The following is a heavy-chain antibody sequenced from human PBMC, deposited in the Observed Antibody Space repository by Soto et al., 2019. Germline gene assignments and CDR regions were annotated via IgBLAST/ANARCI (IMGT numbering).Heavy chain of an antibody. Sequence: TSETLSLTCTVSGGSISSSSYYWGWIRQPPGKGLEWIGSIYYSGSTYYNPSLKSRVTISVDTSKNQFSLKLSSVTAADTAVYYCARPLVVGTENKGEDAFDIWGQGTMVTVSS. CDR1: GGSISSSSYY. V-gene: IGHV4-39*01. CDR3: ARPLVVGTENKGEDAFDI. CDR2: IYYSGST. D-gene: IGHD2-15*01. J-gene: IGHJ3*02.